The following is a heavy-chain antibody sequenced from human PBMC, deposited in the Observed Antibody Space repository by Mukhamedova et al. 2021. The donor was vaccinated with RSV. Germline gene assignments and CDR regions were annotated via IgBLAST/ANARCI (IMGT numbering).Heavy chain of an antibody. J-gene: IGHJ4*02. CDR2: VYYYGGKT. CDR3: ASPLRSCSSTSCTFFHH. D-gene: IGHD2-2*01. Sequence: IRQTPGKGLEWIGSVYYYGGKTFYSPSLKSRVTISADTSKNQFYLKLNSVTAADTAVYYCASPLRSCSSTSCTFFHHWGQGILVTV. V-gene: IGHV4-39*07.